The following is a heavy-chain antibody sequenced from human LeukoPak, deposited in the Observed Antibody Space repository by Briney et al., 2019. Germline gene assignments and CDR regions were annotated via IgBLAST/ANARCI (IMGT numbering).Heavy chain of an antibody. CDR3: ARGLYCSSTSCYENAFDI. J-gene: IGHJ3*02. CDR2: INHSGST. D-gene: IGHD2-2*01. Sequence: SETLSLTCAVYGGSFSGYYWSWIRQPPGKGLESIGEINHSGSTNYNPSLKSRVTISVDTSKNQFSLKLSSVTAADTAVYYCARGLYCSSTSCYENAFDIWGQGTMVTVSS. V-gene: IGHV4-34*01. CDR1: GGSFSGYY.